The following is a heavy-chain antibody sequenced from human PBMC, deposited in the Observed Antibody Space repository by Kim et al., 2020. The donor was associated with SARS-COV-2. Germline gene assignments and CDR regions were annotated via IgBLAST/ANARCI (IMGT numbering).Heavy chain of an antibody. V-gene: IGHV4-34*01. Sequence: SETLSLTCAVYGGSFSGYYWSWIRQPPGKGLEWIGEINHSGSTNYNPSLKSRVTISVDTSKNQFSLKLSSVTAADTAVYYCARGHTRSIRGYFDYWGQGTLVTVSS. D-gene: IGHD3-3*02. J-gene: IGHJ4*02. CDR1: GGSFSGYY. CDR2: INHSGST. CDR3: ARGHTRSIRGYFDY.